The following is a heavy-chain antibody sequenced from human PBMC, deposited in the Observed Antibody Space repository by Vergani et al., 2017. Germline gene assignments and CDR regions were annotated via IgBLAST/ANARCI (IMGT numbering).Heavy chain of an antibody. J-gene: IGHJ4*02. V-gene: IGHV3-30-3*01. CDR1: GFTFSSYA. CDR3: SRLDPKVVPAAIDY. Sequence: QVQLVESGGGVVQPGRSLRLSCAASGFTFSSYAMHWVRQAPGKGLEWVAVISYDGSNKYYADSLKGRFTISRDNYKNTLYLQMNSLRAEDTAVYFCSRLDPKVVPAAIDYWGQGTLVTVSS. CDR2: ISYDGSNK. D-gene: IGHD2-2*01.